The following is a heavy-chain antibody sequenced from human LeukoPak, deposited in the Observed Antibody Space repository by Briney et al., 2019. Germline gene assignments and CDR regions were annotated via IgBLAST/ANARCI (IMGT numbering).Heavy chain of an antibody. D-gene: IGHD3-22*01. V-gene: IGHV1-69*13. J-gene: IGHJ6*02. CDR1: GGTFSSYA. CDR3: ARRGSGHYSYYYYGMDV. Sequence: SVKVSCKASGGTFSSYAISWVRQAPGQGLEWMGGIIPIFGTANYAQKFQGRVTITADESTSTAYMELSSLRSEDTAVYYCARRGSGHYSYYYYGMDVWGQGTTVTVSS. CDR2: IIPIFGTA.